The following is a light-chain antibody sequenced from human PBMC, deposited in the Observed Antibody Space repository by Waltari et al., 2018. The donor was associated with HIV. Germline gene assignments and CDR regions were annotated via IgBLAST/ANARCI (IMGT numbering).Light chain of an antibody. CDR2: RVK. CDR3: SSYTTSNTYV. CDR1: RSDIGAYNY. J-gene: IGLJ1*01. V-gene: IGLV2-14*01. Sequence: QSALAQPASVSGSPGQSITFSCTGTRSDIGAYNYVSWYQKHPDKAPKVIIYRVKSRHSGVSDRFPGSKSGNTASLTISGLQAEDEADYYCSSYTTSNTYVFGRGTTVSVL.